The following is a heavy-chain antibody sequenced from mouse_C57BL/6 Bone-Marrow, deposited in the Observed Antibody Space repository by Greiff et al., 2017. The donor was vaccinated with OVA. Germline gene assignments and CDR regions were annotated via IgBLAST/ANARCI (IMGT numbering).Heavy chain of an antibody. CDR3: ARLYYGNYFDY. D-gene: IGHD2-1*01. CDR2: INPGSGGT. Sequence: QVQLQQSGAELVRPGTSVKVSCKASGYAFTNYLIEWVKQRPGQGLAWIGVINPGSGGTNYNEKFKGKATLTADKSSSTAYMQLSSLTSEDSAVYFCARLYYGNYFDYWGQGTTLTVSA. J-gene: IGHJ2*01. V-gene: IGHV1-54*01. CDR1: GYAFTNYL.